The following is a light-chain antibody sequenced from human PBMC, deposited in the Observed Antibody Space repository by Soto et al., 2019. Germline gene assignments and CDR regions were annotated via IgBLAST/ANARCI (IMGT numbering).Light chain of an antibody. CDR1: QSVSGNF. V-gene: IGKV3-15*01. J-gene: IGKJ4*01. Sequence: EIVLTQSPGTLSLSPGERATLSCRASQSVSGNFLAWYQEKPGQAPRLLIYGASSRATGIPARFSGSGSGTEFTLTISSLQSEDFAVYYCQQYNNWPPLTFGGGTKVDIK. CDR2: GAS. CDR3: QQYNNWPPLT.